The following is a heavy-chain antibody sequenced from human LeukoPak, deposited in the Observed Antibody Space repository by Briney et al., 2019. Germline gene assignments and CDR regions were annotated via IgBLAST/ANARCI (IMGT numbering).Heavy chain of an antibody. CDR2: ISAYNGNT. J-gene: IGHJ4*02. Sequence: ASVKVSCKASGYTFTSYGICWVRQAPEQGLEWMGWISAYNGNTNYAQKLQGRVTMTTDTSTSTAYMELRSLRSDDTAVYYCARALAAPQVLGYCSSTSCSHYFDYWGQGTLVTVSS. D-gene: IGHD2-2*01. CDR3: ARALAAPQVLGYCSSTSCSHYFDY. CDR1: GYTFTSYG. V-gene: IGHV1-18*01.